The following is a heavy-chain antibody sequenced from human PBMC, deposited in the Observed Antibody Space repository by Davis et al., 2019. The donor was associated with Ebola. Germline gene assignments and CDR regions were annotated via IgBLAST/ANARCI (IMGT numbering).Heavy chain of an antibody. D-gene: IGHD3-22*01. V-gene: IGHV1-69*13. CDR1: GYTFTSYG. J-gene: IGHJ4*02. CDR3: ARLISYDSSGYYNPGVFDY. CDR2: LIPIFGTT. Sequence: SVKVSCKASGYTFTSYGISWVRQAPGQGLEWMGGLIPIFGTTNYAQKFQGRVTITADESTGTTYLEVRSLRSDDSAVDYCARLISYDSSGYYNPGVFDYWGQGTLVTVSS.